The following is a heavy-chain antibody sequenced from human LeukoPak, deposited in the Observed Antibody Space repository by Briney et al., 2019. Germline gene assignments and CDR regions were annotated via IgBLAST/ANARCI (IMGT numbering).Heavy chain of an antibody. V-gene: IGHV1-8*01. D-gene: IGHD2-2*01. Sequence: ASVKVSCKASGYTFTSYDINWVRRATGQGLEWMGWMNPNSGNTGYAQKFQGRVTMTRNTSISTAYMELSSLRSEDTAVYYCARGRSYYCSSTSCSNFDYWGQGTLVTVSS. CDR2: MNPNSGNT. J-gene: IGHJ4*02. CDR1: GYTFTSYD. CDR3: ARGRSYYCSSTSCSNFDY.